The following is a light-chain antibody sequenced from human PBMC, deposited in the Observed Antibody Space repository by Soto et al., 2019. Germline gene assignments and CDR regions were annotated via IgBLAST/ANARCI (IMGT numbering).Light chain of an antibody. Sequence: QSVLTQPPSASGSPGQSVTISCTGTSSDVGAYKYVSWYQQYPGKAPKLMIYEVSKRPSGVPDCFSGSKSGNAASLTVSGLQAEDEADYYGTSYVGSNIWVFGGGTQLTVL. CDR2: EVS. V-gene: IGLV2-8*01. CDR3: TSYVGSNIWV. J-gene: IGLJ3*02. CDR1: SSDVGAYKY.